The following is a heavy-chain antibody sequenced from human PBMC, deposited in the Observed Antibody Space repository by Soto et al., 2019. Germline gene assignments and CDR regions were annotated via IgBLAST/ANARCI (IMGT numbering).Heavy chain of an antibody. V-gene: IGHV4-61*01. D-gene: IGHD2-15*01. Sequence: SETLSLTCTVSGGSVISPIYHCSWIRQPPGKGLEWLGYVHYSASTVYNPTLNTRVTILLDTSKNQPSLTLSSVSAADTAGYYCARSFRGWTWGQGTLVTVSS. CDR2: VHYSAST. CDR1: GGSVISPIYH. J-gene: IGHJ4*02. CDR3: ARSFRGWT.